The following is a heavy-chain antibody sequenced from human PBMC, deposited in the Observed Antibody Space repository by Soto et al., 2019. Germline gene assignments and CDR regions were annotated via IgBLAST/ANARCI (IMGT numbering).Heavy chain of an antibody. V-gene: IGHV3-30-3*01. D-gene: IGHD4-17*01. CDR3: ASRPYGDYLYYFDY. CDR1: GFTFSSYT. CDR2: ISHDGSSK. J-gene: IGHJ4*02. Sequence: PGGSLRLSCAASGFTFSSYTMHWVRQAPGKGLEWVAVISHDGSSKYFADSVKGRFTISRDNSKNTLYLQMNNLRAEDTAMYYCASRPYGDYLYYFDYWGQGTLVTVSS.